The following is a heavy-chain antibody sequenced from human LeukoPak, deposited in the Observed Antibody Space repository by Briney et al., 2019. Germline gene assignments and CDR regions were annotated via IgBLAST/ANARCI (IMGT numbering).Heavy chain of an antibody. D-gene: IGHD2-2*01. CDR2: IIPIFGTA. J-gene: IGHJ4*02. V-gene: IGHV1-69*13. Sequence: ASVKVSCTASEGTFASYAISWVRQAPGQGLEWMGGIIPIFGTANYAQKFQGRVTITADESTSTAYMELSSLRSEDTAVYYCATDIVAVGPTPNYRDYWGQGTLVTVSS. CDR3: ATDIVAVGPTPNYRDY. CDR1: EGTFASYA.